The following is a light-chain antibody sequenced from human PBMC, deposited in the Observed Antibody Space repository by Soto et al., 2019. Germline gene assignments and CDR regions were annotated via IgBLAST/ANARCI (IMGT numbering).Light chain of an antibody. J-gene: IGKJ4*01. V-gene: IGKV3-11*01. Sequence: EIVLTQSPATLSLSPGERATLSCRASQRVSSYLAWYQQQPGQAPRLLIYDASSRAPGIPARFSGSGSGTDFTLTISRLEPEEFAVYYCQQRSNWPSTFGGGTKVEI. CDR3: QQRSNWPST. CDR2: DAS. CDR1: QRVSSY.